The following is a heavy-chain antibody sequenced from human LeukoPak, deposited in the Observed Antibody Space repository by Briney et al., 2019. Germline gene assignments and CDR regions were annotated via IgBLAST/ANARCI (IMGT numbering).Heavy chain of an antibody. V-gene: IGHV3-48*03. Sequence: AGXXLRLSCAASTFTFSSHDMHWVRQATGKGMEWVSFISSSGGNIYLADSVKGRFTISRDNARNSLYLQMTTLRAEDTALYYCVRDDGGSTFDIWGQGTMVTVSS. CDR3: VRDDGGSTFDI. J-gene: IGHJ3*02. CDR2: ISSSGGNI. CDR1: TFTFSSHD. D-gene: IGHD3-3*01.